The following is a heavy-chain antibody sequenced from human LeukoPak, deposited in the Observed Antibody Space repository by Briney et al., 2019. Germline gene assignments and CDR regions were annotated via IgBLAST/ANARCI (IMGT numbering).Heavy chain of an antibody. CDR1: GFTFSSYA. CDR2: ISGSGGST. CDR3: AKGEVLLWFGELLYRPPTNSYYFDY. D-gene: IGHD3-10*01. V-gene: IGHV3-23*01. Sequence: GGSLRLSCAASGFTFSSYAMSWVRQAPGKGLEWVSAISGSGGSTYYADSVKGRFTISRDNSKNTLYLQMNSLRAEDTAVYYCAKGEVLLWFGELLYRPPTNSYYFDYWGQGTLVTVSS. J-gene: IGHJ4*02.